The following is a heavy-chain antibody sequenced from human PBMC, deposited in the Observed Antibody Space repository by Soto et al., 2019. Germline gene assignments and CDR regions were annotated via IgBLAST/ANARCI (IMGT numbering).Heavy chain of an antibody. J-gene: IGHJ6*02. CDR1: GFTFSSYG. Sequence: GSLRLSCAASGFTFSSYGMHWVRQAPGKGLEWVAVIWYDGSNKYYADSVKGRFTISRDNSKNTLYLQMNSLRAEDTAVYYCASSRAAAGTVYYYGMDVWGQGTTVTVSS. CDR2: IWYDGSNK. D-gene: IGHD6-13*01. V-gene: IGHV3-33*01. CDR3: ASSRAAAGTVYYYGMDV.